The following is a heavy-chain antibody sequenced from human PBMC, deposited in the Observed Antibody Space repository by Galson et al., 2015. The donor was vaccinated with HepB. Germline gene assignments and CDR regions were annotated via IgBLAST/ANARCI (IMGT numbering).Heavy chain of an antibody. CDR2: ISSSSSYI. Sequence: SLRLSCAASGFTFSSYSMNWVRQAPGKGLEWVSSISSSSSYIYYADSVKGRFTISRDNAKNSLYLQMNSLRAEDTAVYYCAREWSVPAAMEPYYYYYYGMDVWGQGTTVTVSS. D-gene: IGHD2-2*01. J-gene: IGHJ6*02. V-gene: IGHV3-21*01. CDR3: AREWSVPAAMEPYYYYYYGMDV. CDR1: GFTFSSYS.